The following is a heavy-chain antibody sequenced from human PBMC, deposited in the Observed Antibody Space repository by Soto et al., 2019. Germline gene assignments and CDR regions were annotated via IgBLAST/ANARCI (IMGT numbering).Heavy chain of an antibody. CDR2: FSDGGSNT. J-gene: IGHJ4*02. CDR3: AILDSSTWYTGYYFDY. D-gene: IGHD6-13*01. V-gene: IGHV3-23*01. Sequence: EVQLLESGGGLVQPGGSLRLSCAASGFSFSSYAMNWVRQAPGKGLECVSAFSDGGSNTYYTDSVKGRFTISRDNSKNTVFLQMNSLRAEDTAVYYCAILDSSTWYTGYYFDYWGPGTLVTVSS. CDR1: GFSFSSYA.